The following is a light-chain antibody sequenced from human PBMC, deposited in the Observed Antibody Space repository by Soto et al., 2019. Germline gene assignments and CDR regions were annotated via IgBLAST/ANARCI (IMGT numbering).Light chain of an antibody. V-gene: IGLV1-44*01. J-gene: IGLJ1*01. CDR2: SNN. Sequence: QSVLTHPPSASGSPGQRVTISCSGSSSHIGSNTVNWYQQLPGTAPKLLTYSNNQRPSGVPDRFSGSKSGTSASLAISGLQSEDEADYYCAAWDDSMNGRYVFGTGTKVTVL. CDR3: AAWDDSMNGRYV. CDR1: SSHIGSNT.